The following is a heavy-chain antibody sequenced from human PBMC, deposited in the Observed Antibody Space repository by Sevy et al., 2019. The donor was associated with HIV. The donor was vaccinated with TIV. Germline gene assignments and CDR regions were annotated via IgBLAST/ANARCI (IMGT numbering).Heavy chain of an antibody. D-gene: IGHD6-25*01. CDR3: TTDRIGYNTYYYYGMDV. J-gene: IGHJ6*02. V-gene: IGHV3-15*01. CDR1: GFTFSNAW. Sequence: GGSLRLSCAASGFTFSNAWMSWVRQAPGKGLEWVGRIKSKTDGGTTDYAAPVKGRFTISRDDSKNTLYLQMNSLKTEDTAVYYCTTDRIGYNTYYYYGMDVWGQGTTVTVSS. CDR2: IKSKTDGGTT.